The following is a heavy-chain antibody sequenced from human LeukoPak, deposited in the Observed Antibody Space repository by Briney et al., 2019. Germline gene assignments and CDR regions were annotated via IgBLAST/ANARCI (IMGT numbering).Heavy chain of an antibody. CDR3: ARHALATVTDPSFDY. Sequence: SETLSLTCTLSGGSISTPCYYWGWIRQPPGKGLEWIGSLYHSGSTYYKPSLKSRATISVDKSKNQCSLKLRSVTAADTAVYYCARHALATVTDPSFDYWGQGTLVTVSS. D-gene: IGHD2-21*02. CDR1: GGSISTPCYY. CDR2: LYHSGST. V-gene: IGHV4-39*01. J-gene: IGHJ4*02.